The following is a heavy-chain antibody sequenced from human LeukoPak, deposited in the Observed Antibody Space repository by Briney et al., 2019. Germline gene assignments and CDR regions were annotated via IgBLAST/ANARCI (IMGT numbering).Heavy chain of an antibody. CDR1: GGTFSSYA. J-gene: IGHJ4*02. V-gene: IGHV1-69*11. Sequence: SVRVSCKASGGTFSSYAISWVRQAPGQGLEWMGRIIPILGTANYAQKFQGRVTITTDESTSTAYMELSSLRSEDTAVYYCARDPSDYGDRFDYWGQGTLVTVSS. D-gene: IGHD4-17*01. CDR3: ARDPSDYGDRFDY. CDR2: IIPILGTA.